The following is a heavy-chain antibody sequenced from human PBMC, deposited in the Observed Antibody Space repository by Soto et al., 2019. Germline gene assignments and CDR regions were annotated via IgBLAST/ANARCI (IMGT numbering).Heavy chain of an antibody. V-gene: IGHV1-8*01. Sequence: GASVKFSCKASGYSFTSLDINWVRQTAGQGLGWMGWMEPSTGRTGYAQKFQGRVTMTRDTSINTAYMELTTLTSDDTAFYYCARGVSAGVDYWGQGTLVTVSS. J-gene: IGHJ4*02. D-gene: IGHD1-26*01. CDR3: ARGVSAGVDY. CDR1: GYSFTSLD. CDR2: MEPSTGRT.